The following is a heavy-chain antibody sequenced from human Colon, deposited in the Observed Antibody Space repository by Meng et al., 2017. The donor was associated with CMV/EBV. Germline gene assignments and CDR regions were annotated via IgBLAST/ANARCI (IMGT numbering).Heavy chain of an antibody. D-gene: IGHD2-21*01. CDR1: GFTFSRNW. V-gene: IGHV4-4*02. J-gene: IGHJ4*02. Sequence: SCEVSGFTFSRNWFSWVRQPPGKGLEWIGSIYYSGSTYYNPSLKSRVTISVDTSKNQFSLKLSSVTAADTAVYYCAREGVIAKEFDYWGQGTLVTVSS. CDR2: IYYSGST. CDR3: AREGVIAKEFDY.